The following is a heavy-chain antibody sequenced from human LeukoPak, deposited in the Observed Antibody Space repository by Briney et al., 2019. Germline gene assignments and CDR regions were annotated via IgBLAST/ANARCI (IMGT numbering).Heavy chain of an antibody. V-gene: IGHV3-23*01. CDR1: GFTFSSYG. CDR2: ISGSGGST. D-gene: IGHD2-15*01. J-gene: IGHJ1*01. Sequence: GGSLRLSCAASGFTFSSYGMSWVRQAPGKGLEWVSAISGSGGSTYYADSVKGRFTISRDNSKNTLYLQMNSLRAEDTAVYYCATYCSGGSCYSELGFQHWGQGTLVTVSS. CDR3: ATYCSGGSCYSELGFQH.